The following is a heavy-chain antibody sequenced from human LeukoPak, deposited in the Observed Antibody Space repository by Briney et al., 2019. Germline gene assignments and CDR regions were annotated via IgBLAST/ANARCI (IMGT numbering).Heavy chain of an antibody. CDR1: GFTFSSYA. D-gene: IGHD6-6*01. J-gene: IGHJ6*03. CDR2: ISGSGGST. Sequence: GGSLRLSCAASGFTFSSYAMSWVRQAPGKGLEWVSAISGSGGSTYYADSVKGRFTTSRDNSKNTLYLQMNSLRAEDTAVYYCARTSSSSSFYYYYYYMDVWGKGTTVTVSS. V-gene: IGHV3-23*01. CDR3: ARTSSSSSFYYYYYYMDV.